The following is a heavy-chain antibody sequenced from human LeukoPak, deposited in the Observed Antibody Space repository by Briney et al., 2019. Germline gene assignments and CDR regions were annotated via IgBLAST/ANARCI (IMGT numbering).Heavy chain of an antibody. CDR2: ISTSGVTT. V-gene: IGHV3-23*01. J-gene: IGHJ4*02. D-gene: IGHD3-10*01. Sequence: GGSLRLSCAASGFTFSSYAMNWVRQAPGKGLEWVSAISTSGVTTYYADSVNGRFAISRDNSKNTLYLQMDSLRAEDTAIYFCAKDYGSGTYYAPSSSDYWGQETLVTVSS. CDR1: GFTFSSYA. CDR3: AKDYGSGTYYAPSSSDY.